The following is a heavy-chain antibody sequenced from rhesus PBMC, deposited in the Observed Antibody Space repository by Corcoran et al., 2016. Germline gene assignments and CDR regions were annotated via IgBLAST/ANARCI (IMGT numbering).Heavy chain of an antibody. V-gene: IGHV4-76*01. D-gene: IGHD6-31*01. CDR3: AKIASGWRFDY. CDR1: GGSVSGDYD. Sequence: QVQLQESGPGLVKPSETLSLTCAVSGGSVSGDYDWGWIRQPPGKGLEYIGYIHGSSGPTNENPSLHNPVTISRDPARNQFSLELSSVTAADTAVYYCAKIASGWRFDYWGQGVLVTVSS. J-gene: IGHJ4*01. CDR2: IHGSSGPT.